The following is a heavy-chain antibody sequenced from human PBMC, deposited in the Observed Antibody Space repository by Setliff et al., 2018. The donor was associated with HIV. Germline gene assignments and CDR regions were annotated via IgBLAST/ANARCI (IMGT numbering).Heavy chain of an antibody. D-gene: IGHD3-22*01. J-gene: IGHJ4*02. Sequence: KPSETLSLTRSVSGGSISNFYWSWIRQPPGKGLEWVGHIYSTGDTNYNPSLKSRVTLSADTSKNQLSLSLTSVSAADTAVYYCARVRLTMIMMVDYFDQWGQGTLVTVSS. CDR3: ARVRLTMIMMVDYFDQ. CDR2: IYSTGDT. CDR1: GGSISNFY. V-gene: IGHV4-4*07.